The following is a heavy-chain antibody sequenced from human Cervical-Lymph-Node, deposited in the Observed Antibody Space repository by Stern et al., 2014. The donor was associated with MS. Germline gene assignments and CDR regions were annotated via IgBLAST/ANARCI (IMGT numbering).Heavy chain of an antibody. V-gene: IGHV4-59*01. Sequence: QLQLQESGPGLVKPSETLSLTCTVSGGSISSYYWSWIRQPPGKGLEWIGYIYYSGSTNYNPSLKSRVTISVDTSKNQFSLKLSSVTAADTAVYYCARFLTVVTPYRYFDLLGRGTLVTVSS. CDR1: GGSISSYY. CDR3: ARFLTVVTPYRYFDL. J-gene: IGHJ2*01. CDR2: IYYSGST. D-gene: IGHD4-23*01.